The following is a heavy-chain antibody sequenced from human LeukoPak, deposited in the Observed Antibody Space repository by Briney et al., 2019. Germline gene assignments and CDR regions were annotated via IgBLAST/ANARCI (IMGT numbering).Heavy chain of an antibody. CDR2: INSNGSST. V-gene: IGHV3-74*01. D-gene: IGHD3-10*01. Sequence: GGSLSLSCAASGFTFSNYWMHWVRQAPGKGLVWVSRINSNGSSTSYADSVKGRFTISRDNAKNTLYLQMNSLRAEDTAVYYCAKGFGAFDIWGQGTMVTVSS. CDR1: GFTFSNYW. CDR3: AKGFGAFDI. J-gene: IGHJ3*02.